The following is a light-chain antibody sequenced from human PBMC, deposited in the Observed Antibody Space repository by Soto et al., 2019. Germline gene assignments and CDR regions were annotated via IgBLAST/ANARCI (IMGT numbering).Light chain of an antibody. V-gene: IGKV3-20*01. CDR2: GAS. Sequence: EIVMTQSPATLSVSPGERATLSCRASPSVSSSYLAWYQQKPGQAPRLLIYGASSRATGIPDRFSGSGSGTDFTLTISRLEPEDFAVYYCQQYGSSPPWTFGQGTKVDIK. J-gene: IGKJ1*01. CDR3: QQYGSSPPWT. CDR1: PSVSSSY.